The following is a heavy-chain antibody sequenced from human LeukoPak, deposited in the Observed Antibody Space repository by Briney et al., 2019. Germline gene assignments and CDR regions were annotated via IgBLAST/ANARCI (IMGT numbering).Heavy chain of an antibody. CDR2: ITSSNNYI. J-gene: IGHJ3*02. Sequence: GGSLRLSCAGSGFTFSSYSMNWVRQAPGKGLEWVSSITSSNNYIYYADSMKGRFTISRDNSKNTLYLQMNSLRAEDTAVYYCARHADYYDSSGPDDAFDIWGQGTMVTVSS. D-gene: IGHD3-22*01. CDR3: ARHADYYDSSGPDDAFDI. V-gene: IGHV3-21*04. CDR1: GFTFSSYS.